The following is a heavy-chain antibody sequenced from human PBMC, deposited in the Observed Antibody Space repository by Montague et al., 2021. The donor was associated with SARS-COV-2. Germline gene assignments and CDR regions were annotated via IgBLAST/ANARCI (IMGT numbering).Heavy chain of an antibody. CDR2: IYYSGST. Sequence: SETLSLTCTVSGGSISSYYWSWIRQPPGKGLEWIGYIYYSGSTNYNPSLKSRVTISVDTSKNQFSLKLSSVTAADTAVYYCARGRRLWFGELLLRNWFDPWGQGTLVTVSS. D-gene: IGHD3-10*01. V-gene: IGHV4-59*01. CDR1: GGSISSYY. CDR3: ARGRRLWFGELLLRNWFDP. J-gene: IGHJ5*02.